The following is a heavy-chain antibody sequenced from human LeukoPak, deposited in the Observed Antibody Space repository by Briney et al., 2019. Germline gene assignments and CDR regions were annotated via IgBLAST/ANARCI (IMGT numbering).Heavy chain of an antibody. V-gene: IGHV3-21*01. CDR1: GFTFSSYS. J-gene: IGHJ4*02. CDR2: INSSSSYI. D-gene: IGHD2-15*01. CDR3: ARDWYCSGGSCYSFDY. Sequence: GGSLRLSCAASGFTFSSYSMNWVRQAPGKGLEWVSSINSSSSYIYYADSVKGRFTISRDNAKNSLYLQMNSLRAEDTAVYYCARDWYCSGGSCYSFDYWGQGTLVTVSS.